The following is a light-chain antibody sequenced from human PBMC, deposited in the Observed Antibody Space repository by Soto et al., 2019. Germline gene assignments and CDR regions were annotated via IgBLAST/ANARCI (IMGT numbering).Light chain of an antibody. Sequence: DIQMTQSPSTLSASVGERVSIAFRASQSISSWLAWYQQKPGKAPKLLIYDASSLESGVPSRFSGSGSGTEFTLTISSLQPDDFATYYCQQYNSYSPTFGQGTKVDNK. V-gene: IGKV1-5*01. CDR2: DAS. CDR1: QSISSW. J-gene: IGKJ1*01. CDR3: QQYNSYSPT.